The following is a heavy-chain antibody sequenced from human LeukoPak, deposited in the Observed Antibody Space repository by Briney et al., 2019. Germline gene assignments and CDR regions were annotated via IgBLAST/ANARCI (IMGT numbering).Heavy chain of an antibody. V-gene: IGHV5-51*01. D-gene: IGHD5-12*01. CDR3: ARRDQYSGYDSVDY. CDR1: GYSLTSYW. J-gene: IGHJ4*02. CDR2: IYPGDSDT. Sequence: GESLKISCKGSGYSLTSYWIGLVRPMAGKGLEWMGIIYPGDSDTRYSPSFQGQVTISADKSISTAYLQWSSLKASDTAMYYCARRDQYSGYDSVDYWGQGTLVTVSS.